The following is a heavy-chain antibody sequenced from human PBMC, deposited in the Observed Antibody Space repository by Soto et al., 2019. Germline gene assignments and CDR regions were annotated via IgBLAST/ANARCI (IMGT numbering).Heavy chain of an antibody. J-gene: IGHJ5*02. Sequence: SETLSLTCALSGGSTSSDGYSWSCIRQPPGKGLEWIGYIYHTGATYHNPSLKSRVTISVDRSKNQFSLKLSSVTAADTAVYYCARSLGRLTGSTNWFDPWGQGALVTVSS. CDR3: ARSLGRLTGSTNWFDP. V-gene: IGHV4-30-2*01. CDR1: GGSTSSDGYS. CDR2: IYHTGAT. D-gene: IGHD1-7*01.